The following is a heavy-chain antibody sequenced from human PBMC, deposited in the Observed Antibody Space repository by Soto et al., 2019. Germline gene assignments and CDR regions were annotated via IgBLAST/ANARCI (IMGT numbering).Heavy chain of an antibody. J-gene: IGHJ4*02. D-gene: IGHD4-17*01. CDR3: AKDSTVTTGWSTGSVLSFDY. V-gene: IGHV3-23*01. Sequence: GGSLRLSCAASGFTFSSYAMSWVRQAPGKGLEWVSAISGSGGSTYYADYVKGRFTTSRDNSKNTLYQQMNSLRAEDTAVYYCAKDSTVTTGWSTGSVLSFDYWGQGTLVTVSS. CDR1: GFTFSSYA. CDR2: ISGSGGST.